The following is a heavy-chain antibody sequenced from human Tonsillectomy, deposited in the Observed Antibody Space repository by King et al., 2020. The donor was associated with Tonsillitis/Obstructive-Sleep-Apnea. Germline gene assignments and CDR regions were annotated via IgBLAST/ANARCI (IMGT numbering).Heavy chain of an antibody. CDR2: IWYDGSEK. CDR1: GFTFNKHG. Sequence: QLVQSGGGVVQPGRSLRLSCAASGFTFNKHGLHWVRQAPGKGLEWVAIIWYDGSEKYYADFVKGRFTISRDNSKNTVFLQMNSLRAEDSALYYCARLFDDSGHVLDIGGQGTIVTVPS. J-gene: IGHJ3*02. V-gene: IGHV3-33*01. D-gene: IGHD4-17*01. CDR3: ARLFDDSGHVLDI.